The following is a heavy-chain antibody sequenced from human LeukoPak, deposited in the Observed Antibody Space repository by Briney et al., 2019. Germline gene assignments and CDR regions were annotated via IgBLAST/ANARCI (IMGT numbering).Heavy chain of an antibody. J-gene: IGHJ6*03. CDR3: AKVSLGVVVTAIPLYYMDV. Sequence: GRCLSPARAPSGPTVSSYGTRSARHPAGGGLGWVAFIRLEGSNYNHAYSVYCRFPISRDNSKNTLYLQMNSLRAEDTTVYYCAKVSLGVVVTAIPLYYMDVWGKGTTVTVSS. D-gene: IGHD2-21*02. V-gene: IGHV3-30*02. CDR1: GPTVSSYG. CDR2: IRLEGSNY.